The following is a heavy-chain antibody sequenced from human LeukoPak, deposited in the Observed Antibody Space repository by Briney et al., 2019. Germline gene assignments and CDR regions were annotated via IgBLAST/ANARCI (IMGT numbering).Heavy chain of an antibody. D-gene: IGHD1-26*01. J-gene: IGHJ4*02. CDR1: GFTFSSYG. CDR2: IWYDGSNK. CDR3: AKEVGADLGS. Sequence: GGSLRLSCAASGFTFSSYGMHWVRQAPGKGLEWVAVIWYDGSNKYYADSVKGRFTISRDNSKNMVYLQMNSLRAEDTAVYYCAKEVGADLGSWGQGTLVTVSS. V-gene: IGHV3-33*06.